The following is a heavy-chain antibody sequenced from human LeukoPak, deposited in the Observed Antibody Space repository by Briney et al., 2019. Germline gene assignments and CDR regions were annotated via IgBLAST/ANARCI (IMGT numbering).Heavy chain of an antibody. CDR3: AKSSAVVAYYYYYYMDV. J-gene: IGHJ6*03. CDR2: INTDGSST. V-gene: IGHV3-74*01. Sequence: AGGSLRLSCAASGFTFSSYWMHWVRQAPGKGLVWVSRINTDGSSTSYADSVKGRFTISRDNAKNTLYLQMNSLRAEDTAVYYCAKSSAVVAYYYYYYMDVWGKGTTVTVSS. D-gene: IGHD6-25*01. CDR1: GFTFSSYW.